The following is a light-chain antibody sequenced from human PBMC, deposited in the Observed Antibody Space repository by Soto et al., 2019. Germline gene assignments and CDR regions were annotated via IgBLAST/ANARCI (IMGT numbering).Light chain of an antibody. CDR3: QQRSNWPLT. J-gene: IGKJ4*01. Sequence: EIVLTQSPATLSLSPGERATLSCRASQSVSSYLAWYQQKPGQAPRLLIYDASNRATGIPARFSGSGSGTDCTLTSSSLEPEDLAVYYGQQRSNWPLTFGGGTKVEIK. CDR2: DAS. V-gene: IGKV3-11*01. CDR1: QSVSSY.